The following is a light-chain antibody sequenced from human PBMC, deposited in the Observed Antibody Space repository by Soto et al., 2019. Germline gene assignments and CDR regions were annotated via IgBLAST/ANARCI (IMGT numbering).Light chain of an antibody. CDR3: QQSYSTLLS. CDR2: GAS. J-gene: IGKJ4*01. CDR1: QSISTY. V-gene: IGKV1-39*01. Sequence: DIELTQSPSSLSASVGDRVTITCRASQSISTYLNWYQQKGGKAPKLLIHGASGLQSGVPFRFSGSGSGTDFTLTISSLQPEDFATYYCQQSYSTLLSFSGGTTVELK.